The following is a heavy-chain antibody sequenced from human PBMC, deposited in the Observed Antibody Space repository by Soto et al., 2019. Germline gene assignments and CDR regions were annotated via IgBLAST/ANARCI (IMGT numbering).Heavy chain of an antibody. J-gene: IGHJ6*02. CDR1: GDTVSSNRVA. D-gene: IGHD2-15*01. CDR3: ARSEEDSDYYYYGMDV. V-gene: IGHV6-1*01. Sequence: HSQTPSLTCVRSGDTVSSNRVAWDRGRQTPSRGLEWLGRTYYRSRWYSDYAVSVRSRIDINADTSKNQVSLQLNSVTPEDTAVYYCARSEEDSDYYYYGMDVWGQGTTVTVSS. CDR2: TYYRSRWYS.